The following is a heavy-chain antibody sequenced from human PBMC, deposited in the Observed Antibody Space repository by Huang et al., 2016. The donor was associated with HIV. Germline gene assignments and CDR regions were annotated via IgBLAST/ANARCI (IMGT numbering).Heavy chain of an antibody. CDR1: GFNFSAYW. Sequence: EVQLVESGGGLVQPGGSLRLSCAASGFNFSAYWLRWVRQAPGKGLGWVANIKPEGSDTYEVDFVKGRFTISRDNAKNSVHLLANRLRVEDTAVYYCARGGVYYDILTGRYFYYNGLDAWGQGTTVTVSS. CDR3: ARGGVYYDILTGRYFYYNGLDA. J-gene: IGHJ6*02. CDR2: IKPEGSDT. D-gene: IGHD3-9*01. V-gene: IGHV3-7*01.